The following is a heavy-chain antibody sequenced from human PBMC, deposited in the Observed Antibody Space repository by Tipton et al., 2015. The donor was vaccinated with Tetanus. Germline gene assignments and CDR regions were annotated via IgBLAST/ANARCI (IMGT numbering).Heavy chain of an antibody. V-gene: IGHV4-34*09. J-gene: IGHJ4*02. CDR3: ARAAGFLGLALGF. CDR2: IYQTGTT. CDR1: GASFSGSY. Sequence: TLSLTCAVSGASFSGSYWSWIRQSPGKGLDWVGYIYQTGTTYYNPSLKGRVTISMDRSNTQFSLRLDSLTAADTAVYYCARAAGFLGLALGFWGRGTLVSVPS.